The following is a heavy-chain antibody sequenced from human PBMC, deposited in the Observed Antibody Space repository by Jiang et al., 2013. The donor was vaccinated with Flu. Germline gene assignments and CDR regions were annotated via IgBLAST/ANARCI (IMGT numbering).Heavy chain of an antibody. CDR1: GGSISSYY. CDR2: IYTSGST. D-gene: IGHD3-9*01. V-gene: IGHV4-4*07. CDR3: ARDVVGVLRYFDWQGENYYYGMDV. J-gene: IGHJ6*02. Sequence: GLVKPSETLSLTCTVSGGSISSYYWSWIRQPAGKGLEWIGRIYTSGSTNYNPSLKSRVTMSVDTSKNQFSLKLSSVTAADTAVYYCARDVVGVLRYFDWQGENYYYGMDVWGQGTTVTVSS.